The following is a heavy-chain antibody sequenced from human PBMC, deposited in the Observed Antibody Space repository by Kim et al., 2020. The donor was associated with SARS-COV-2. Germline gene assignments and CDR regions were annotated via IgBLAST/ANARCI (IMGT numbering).Heavy chain of an antibody. Sequence: SVKVSCKASGGTFSSYAISWVRQAPGQGLEWMGGIIPIFGTANYAQKFQGRVTITADESTSTAYMELSSLRSEDTAVYYCARDPFRDGYKRANPAYYYYGMDVWGQGTTVTVSS. J-gene: IGHJ6*02. CDR3: ARDPFRDGYKRANPAYYYYGMDV. CDR1: GGTFSSYA. D-gene: IGHD5-12*01. CDR2: IIPIFGTA. V-gene: IGHV1-69*13.